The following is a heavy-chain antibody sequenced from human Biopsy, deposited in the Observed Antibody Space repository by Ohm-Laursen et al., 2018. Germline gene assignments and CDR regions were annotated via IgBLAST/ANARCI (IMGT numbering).Heavy chain of an antibody. CDR2: VFRNEAT. Sequence: GTLSLTCDVSDGSINDYFWSWVRQPAGKGLEWIGRVFRNEATNYNPSLKGRVTMSIDRSKSQFSLTLRSVTAADTAVYYCTNSLGGAYWGPGVLVTVSS. V-gene: IGHV4-4*07. J-gene: IGHJ4*02. CDR1: DGSINDYF. D-gene: IGHD3-10*01. CDR3: TNSLGGAY.